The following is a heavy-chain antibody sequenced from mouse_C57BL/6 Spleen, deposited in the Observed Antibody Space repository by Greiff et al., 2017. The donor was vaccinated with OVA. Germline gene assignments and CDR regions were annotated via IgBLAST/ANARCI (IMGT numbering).Heavy chain of an antibody. J-gene: IGHJ4*01. CDR2: ISSGSSTI. CDR3: ARKAYYYAMDY. CDR1: GFTFSDYG. V-gene: IGHV5-17*01. Sequence: EVQGVESGGGLVKPGGSLKLSCAASGFTFSDYGMHWVRQAPEKGLEWVAYISSGSSTIYYADTVKGRFTISRDNAKNTLFLQMTSLRSEDTAMYYCARKAYYYAMDYWGQGNSVTVSS.